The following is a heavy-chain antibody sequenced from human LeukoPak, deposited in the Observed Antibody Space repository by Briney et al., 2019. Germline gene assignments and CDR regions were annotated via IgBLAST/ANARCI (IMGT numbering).Heavy chain of an antibody. Sequence: ASVKVSCKASGYTFTSYYMHWVRQAPGQGLEWMGIINPSGGSTSYAQKFQGRVTMTRDTSISTAYMELSSLRSDDTAVYYCARGLLWFGEPIHFDYWGQGTLVTVSP. CDR2: INPSGGST. CDR3: ARGLLWFGEPIHFDY. V-gene: IGHV1-46*01. CDR1: GYTFTSYY. D-gene: IGHD3-10*01. J-gene: IGHJ4*02.